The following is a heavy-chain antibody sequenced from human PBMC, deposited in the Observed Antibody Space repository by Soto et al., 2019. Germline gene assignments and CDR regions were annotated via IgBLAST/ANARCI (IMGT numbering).Heavy chain of an antibody. CDR1: GYTFTNYG. V-gene: IGHV1-18*01. CDR3: ARAGPWLDEGWFDP. CDR2: ISAYNGNT. J-gene: IGHJ5*02. Sequence: QVHLEQSGPEVKRPGASVKVSCKASGYTFTNYGFGWVRQAPGQGLEWMGWISAYNGNTNYADSLQGRVTITTDTSTSTAYMVLRGLRSDGTAVDYCARAGPWLDEGWFDPWGQGTLVTVSS. D-gene: IGHD6-19*01.